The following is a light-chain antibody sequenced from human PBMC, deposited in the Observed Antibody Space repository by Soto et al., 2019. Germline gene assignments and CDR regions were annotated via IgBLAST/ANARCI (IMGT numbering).Light chain of an antibody. CDR2: DND. Sequence: QSVLTQPPSLSAAPGQKVTISCSGSTSNIGYNFVSWYQQLPGTAPKLLIYDNDRRPSGIPDLFSASKSGTSATLDITGLQTGDEADYYCGTWDSSLSAVVFGAGTKLTVL. CDR3: GTWDSSLSAVV. CDR1: TSNIGYNF. J-gene: IGLJ2*01. V-gene: IGLV1-51*01.